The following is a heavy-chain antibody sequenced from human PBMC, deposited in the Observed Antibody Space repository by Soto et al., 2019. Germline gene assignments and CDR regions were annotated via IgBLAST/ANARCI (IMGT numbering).Heavy chain of an antibody. D-gene: IGHD6-19*01. J-gene: IGHJ4*02. CDR2: INKNGFTI. Sequence: GGSLRLSCAVSGFTLTTYSMNWVRQAPGKGLEWISFINKNGFTIYYADSVKGRFTISRDYAKNSLYLQMDSLRHEDAAVYYCARGAVTGTSLFDYWGLGTLVTVSS. V-gene: IGHV3-48*02. CDR3: ARGAVTGTSLFDY. CDR1: GFTLTTYS.